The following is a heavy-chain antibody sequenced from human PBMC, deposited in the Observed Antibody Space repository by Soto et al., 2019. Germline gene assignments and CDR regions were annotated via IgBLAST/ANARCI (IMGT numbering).Heavy chain of an antibody. CDR3: ARGHSSWYSGSWFDP. V-gene: IGHV1-8*01. CDR1: GYTFTSYD. Sequence: ASVKVSCKASGYTFTSYDINWVRQATGQGLEWMGWMNPNSGNTGYAQKFQGRVTTTRNTSISTAYMELSSLRSEDTAVYYCARGHSSWYSGSWFDPWGQGTLVTVSS. J-gene: IGHJ5*02. CDR2: MNPNSGNT. D-gene: IGHD6-13*01.